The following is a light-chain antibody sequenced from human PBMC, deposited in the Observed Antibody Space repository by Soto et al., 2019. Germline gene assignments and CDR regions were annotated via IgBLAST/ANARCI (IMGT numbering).Light chain of an antibody. Sequence: DIQMAQSPSTLSASVGDRVTITCRASQNIDSRLAWYQQKPGKPPKLLVYDASTLERGVTSTFSGSGSGTDFTLTISNLQPEDFATYYCQQYNSFSLFTFGPGTKVETK. CDR3: QQYNSFSLFT. J-gene: IGKJ3*01. CDR2: DAS. V-gene: IGKV1-5*01. CDR1: QNIDSR.